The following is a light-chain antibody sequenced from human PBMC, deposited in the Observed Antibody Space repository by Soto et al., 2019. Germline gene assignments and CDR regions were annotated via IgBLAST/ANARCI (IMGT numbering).Light chain of an antibody. CDR1: RSDVGGYNY. Sequence: QSALTQPASVSGSPGQSITISCTGTRSDVGGYNYVYWHQHHPGKAPKLIIYDVTNRPSGVSDRFSGSKSGNTASLTISGLQAEDEADYYCCSYTSSSTYVFGAGTKVTVL. J-gene: IGLJ1*01. CDR3: CSYTSSSTYV. V-gene: IGLV2-14*03. CDR2: DVT.